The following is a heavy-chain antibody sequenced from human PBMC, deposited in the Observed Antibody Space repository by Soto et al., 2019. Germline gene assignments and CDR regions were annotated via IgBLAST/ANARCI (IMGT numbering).Heavy chain of an antibody. V-gene: IGHV1-2*04. D-gene: IGHD2-15*01. Sequence: ASVKVSCKASGYTFTGYYMHWVRQAPGQGLEWMGWINPNSGGTNYAQKFQGWVTMTRDTSISTAYMELSRLRSDDTAVYYCARAYCSGGSCSRHNYHDAFDIWGQGTMVTVSS. CDR2: INPNSGGT. CDR3: ARAYCSGGSCSRHNYHDAFDI. J-gene: IGHJ3*02. CDR1: GYTFTGYY.